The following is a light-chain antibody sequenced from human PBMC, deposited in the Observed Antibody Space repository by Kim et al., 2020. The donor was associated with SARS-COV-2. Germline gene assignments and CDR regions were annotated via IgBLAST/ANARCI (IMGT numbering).Light chain of an antibody. Sequence: EIVLTQSPGTLSLSPGERATLSCRASQSVSSSHLSWYQQKPGQPPRLLIYDASSRDTGIPDRFSGSGSGSDFTLTISRLEPEDFAVYYCQQYGSSPFTFGGGTKVDIK. CDR1: QSVSSSH. CDR2: DAS. J-gene: IGKJ4*01. V-gene: IGKV3-20*01. CDR3: QQYGSSPFT.